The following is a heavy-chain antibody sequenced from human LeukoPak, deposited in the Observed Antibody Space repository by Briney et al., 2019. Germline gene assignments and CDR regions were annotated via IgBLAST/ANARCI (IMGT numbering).Heavy chain of an antibody. V-gene: IGHV1-69*05. J-gene: IGHJ5*02. CDR2: IIPIFGTA. Sequence: SVKVSCKASGGTFSSYAISWVRQSPGQGLEWMGGIIPIFGTANYAQKFQGRVTITTDESTSTAYMELSSLRSEDTAVYYCARDQGKSIAALSWFDPWGQGTLVTVSS. CDR3: ARDQGKSIAALSWFDP. CDR1: GGTFSSYA. D-gene: IGHD6-6*01.